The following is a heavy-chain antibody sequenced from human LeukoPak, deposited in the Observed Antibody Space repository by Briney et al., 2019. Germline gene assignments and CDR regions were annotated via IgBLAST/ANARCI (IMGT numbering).Heavy chain of an antibody. CDR1: GYTFTSYG. Sequence: ASVKVSCKASGYTFTSYGISWVRQAPGQGLEWMGWISAYSGNTNYAQKLQGRVTMTTDTSTSTAYMELRSLRSDDTAVYYCARKLGAYSSSWFDYWGQGTLVTVSS. D-gene: IGHD6-13*01. V-gene: IGHV1-18*01. J-gene: IGHJ4*02. CDR3: ARKLGAYSSSWFDY. CDR2: ISAYSGNT.